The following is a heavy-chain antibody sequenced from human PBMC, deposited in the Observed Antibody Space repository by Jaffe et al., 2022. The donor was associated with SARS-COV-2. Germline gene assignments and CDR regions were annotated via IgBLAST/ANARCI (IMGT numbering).Heavy chain of an antibody. D-gene: IGHD2-21*02. Sequence: QVQLVESGGGVVQPGKSLRLSCAASGFTFSSYAMHWVRQAPGKGLEWVAVISNDATKKYYADPVKGRFTISRDSSKNTLYLQMNSLRAEDTAVYYCARGPRGDQEYWGQGTLVTVSS. CDR2: ISNDATKK. CDR3: ARGPRGDQEY. V-gene: IGHV3-30*04. J-gene: IGHJ4*02. CDR1: GFTFSSYA.